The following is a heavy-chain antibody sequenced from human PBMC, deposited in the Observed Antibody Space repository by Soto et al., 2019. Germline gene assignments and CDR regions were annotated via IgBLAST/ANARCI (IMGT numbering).Heavy chain of an antibody. CDR3: PRGAYSSSFWSCFDP. J-gene: IGHJ5*02. CDR2: INHSGST. D-gene: IGHD6-6*01. CDR1: GVSFSGYY. Sequence: SETLSLTCAVYGVSFSGYYCRWLRQPPGKGLEWIGEINHSGSTNYNPSLKSRVTISVDTSKNQFSRKLSSVTAADTAVYYCPRGAYSSSFWSCFDPWGQGTLVTVSS. V-gene: IGHV4-34*01.